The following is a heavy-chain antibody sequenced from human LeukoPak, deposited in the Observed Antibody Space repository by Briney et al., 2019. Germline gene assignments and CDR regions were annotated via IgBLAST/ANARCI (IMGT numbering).Heavy chain of an antibody. V-gene: IGHV3-48*03. D-gene: IGHD6-13*01. CDR1: GFPFSSYE. CDR3: ARGEQQLVPFDY. Sequence: GGSLRLSCAASGFPFSSYEMNWVRQAPGKGLEWVSYISSSGSTIYYADSVKGRFTISRDDAKNSLYLQMNSLRAEDTAVYYCARGEQQLVPFDYWGQGTLVTVSS. CDR2: ISSSGSTI. J-gene: IGHJ4*02.